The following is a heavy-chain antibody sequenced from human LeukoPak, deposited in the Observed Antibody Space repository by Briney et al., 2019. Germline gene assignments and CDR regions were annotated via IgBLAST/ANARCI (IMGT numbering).Heavy chain of an antibody. V-gene: IGHV3-30*02. J-gene: IGHJ6*02. CDR3: AKDVYDCSGGSCPQYYYVMDV. CDR1: GFTFRSYG. Sequence: GGSLRLSCTASGFTFRSYGEHWVRRAPGRGVEGVSFIRFDGSEKYYAVCVRGRFTISRDNSKNTLSLQMKSLRAEDTALYYCAKDVYDCSGGSCPQYYYVMDVWGQGTTVTVSS. D-gene: IGHD2-15*01. CDR2: IRFDGSEK.